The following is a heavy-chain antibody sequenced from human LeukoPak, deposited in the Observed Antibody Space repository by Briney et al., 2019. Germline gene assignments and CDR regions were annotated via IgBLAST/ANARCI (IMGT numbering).Heavy chain of an antibody. D-gene: IGHD3-10*01. CDR2: IIPIFGTA. J-gene: IGHJ4*02. CDR3: ARTYYYGSGTVNYFDY. CDR1: GGTFSSYA. Sequence: SVTVSCTASGGTFSSYAISWVRQAPGQGLEWMGGIIPIFGTANYAQKFQGRVTITADESTSTAYMELSSLRSEDTAVYYCARTYYYGSGTVNYFDYWGQGTLVTVSS. V-gene: IGHV1-69*13.